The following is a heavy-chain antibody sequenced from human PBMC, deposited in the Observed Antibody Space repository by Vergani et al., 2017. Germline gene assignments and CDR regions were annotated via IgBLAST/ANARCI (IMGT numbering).Heavy chain of an antibody. J-gene: IGHJ4*02. CDR2: ISGSGGST. CDR3: ARVNYYDSSGYYVAGRGYYFDY. V-gene: IGHV3-23*01. D-gene: IGHD3-22*01. Sequence: EVQLLESGGGLVQPGGSLRLSCAASGFTFSSYAMSWVRQAPGKGLEWVSAISGSGGSTYYADSGKGRFTISRDNSKNTLYLQMNSLRAEDTAVYYCARVNYYDSSGYYVAGRGYYFDYWGQGTLVTVSS. CDR1: GFTFSSYA.